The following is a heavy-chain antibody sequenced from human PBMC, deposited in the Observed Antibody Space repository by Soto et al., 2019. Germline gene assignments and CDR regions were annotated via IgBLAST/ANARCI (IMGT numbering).Heavy chain of an antibody. J-gene: IGHJ5*01. CDR1: GYAFTSYA. D-gene: IGHD3-22*01. CDR2: INAGNGNT. CDR3: ARPPYYYDSSGYDS. Sequence: ASVKVSCKASGYAFTSYAMHWVRQAPGQRLEWMGWINAGNGNTKYSQKFQGRVTITRDTSASTAYMELSSLRSEDTAVYYCARPPYYYDSSGYDSWGQGTLVTVSS. V-gene: IGHV1-3*01.